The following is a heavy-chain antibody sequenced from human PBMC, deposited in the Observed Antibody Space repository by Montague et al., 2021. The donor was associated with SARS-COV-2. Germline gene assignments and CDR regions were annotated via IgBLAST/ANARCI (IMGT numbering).Heavy chain of an antibody. V-gene: IGHV6-1*01. CDR3: ARIPVGSKYYFDF. Sequence: CAISGDSVSSNIATWNWIRQSPSRGLEWLGRTYYRSKWYNDYAESVKSRITIDPDTSKHQFSLHLNSVTHEATAVYYCARIPVGSKYYFDFWGQGTLVTVSS. D-gene: IGHD2-2*01. J-gene: IGHJ4*02. CDR1: GDSVSSNIAT. CDR2: TYYRSKWYN.